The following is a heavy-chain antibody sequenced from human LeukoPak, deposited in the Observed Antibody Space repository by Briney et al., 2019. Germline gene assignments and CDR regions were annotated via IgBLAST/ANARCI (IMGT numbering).Heavy chain of an antibody. V-gene: IGHV1-46*01. D-gene: IGHD3-9*01. J-gene: IGHJ4*02. CDR1: GYTLTSYY. Sequence: ASVKVSRKASGYTLTSYYMHWVRQAPGQGLEWMGIINPSGGSTSYAQKFQGRVTMTRDTSTSTVYMELSSLRSEDTAVYYCARADYDILTGYYDWGQGTLVTVSS. CDR2: INPSGGST. CDR3: ARADYDILTGYYD.